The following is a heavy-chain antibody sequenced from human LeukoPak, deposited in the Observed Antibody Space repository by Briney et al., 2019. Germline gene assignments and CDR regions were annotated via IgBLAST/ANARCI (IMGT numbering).Heavy chain of an antibody. J-gene: IGHJ3*02. CDR1: GFTFSSYW. CDR2: IYYSGST. CDR3: ARVEHNAFDI. V-gene: IGHV4-59*01. Sequence: GSLRLSCAASGFTFSSYWMSWVRQAPGKGLEWIGYIYYSGSTNYNPSLKSRVTISVDTSKNQFSLKLSSATAADTALYYCARVEHNAFDIWGQGTMVTVSS. D-gene: IGHD1-26*01.